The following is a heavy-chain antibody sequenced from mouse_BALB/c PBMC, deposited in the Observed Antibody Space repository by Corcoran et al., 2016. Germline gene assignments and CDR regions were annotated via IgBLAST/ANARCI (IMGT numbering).Heavy chain of an antibody. CDR1: GFNIKDTY. CDR2: IDPANGST. CDR3: GRSREGNYVVY. J-gene: IGHJ2*01. D-gene: IGHD2-1*01. Sequence: EVQLQQSGAELVKPGASVKLSCTASGFNIKDTYMHWVKQRPEQGLEWIGRIDPANGSTKYDPTFQGKATMTADTSSNTVYLQLSSLTSEATAVYYCGRSREGNYVVYWGQGTTLTVSS. V-gene: IGHV14-3*02.